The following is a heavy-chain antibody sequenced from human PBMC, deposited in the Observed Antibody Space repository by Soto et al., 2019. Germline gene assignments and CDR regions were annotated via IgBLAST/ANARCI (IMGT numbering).Heavy chain of an antibody. J-gene: IGHJ4*02. D-gene: IGHD3-16*01. V-gene: IGHV3-23*01. CDR2: ISGRGGDT. Sequence: EVQLLGSGGGWVQPGGSLRLSCVASGFTFDSYAMSWVRQAPGKGLEWVSSISGRGGDTFYADSVKGRFTISRDNSKTTLSLQVISLKAEDTAIYYCAKKMGDKNYFDSWGQGTLVTVSS. CDR3: AKKMGDKNYFDS. CDR1: GFTFDSYA.